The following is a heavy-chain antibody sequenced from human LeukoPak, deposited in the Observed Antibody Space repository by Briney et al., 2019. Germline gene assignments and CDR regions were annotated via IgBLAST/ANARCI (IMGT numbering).Heavy chain of an antibody. CDR2: MSGSGGMT. J-gene: IGHJ6*03. V-gene: IGHV3-23*01. CDR1: GFNFNSYA. Sequence: AGGSLRLSCEASGFNFNSYAMSWVRQAPGKGLEWVSAMSGSGGMTYTADSVKGRFTISRDNSKNTLYLQMNSLRAEDTAVYYCASHPYYYYYMDVWGKGTTVTISS. CDR3: ASHPYYYYYMDV.